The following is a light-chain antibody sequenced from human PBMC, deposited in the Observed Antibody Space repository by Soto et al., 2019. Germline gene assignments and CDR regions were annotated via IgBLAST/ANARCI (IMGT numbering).Light chain of an antibody. CDR1: QSITNNY. CDR2: GAS. CDR3: QQYGSSPET. Sequence: EIVLTQSPGTLSLSPGERATLSCRASQSITNNYLAWYQQKPGRAPRLLIYGASSRATGIPARFSGSGSGTEFTLTVSSLQSEDFAVYYCQQYGSSPETFGQGTKVDIK. V-gene: IGKV3-20*01. J-gene: IGKJ1*01.